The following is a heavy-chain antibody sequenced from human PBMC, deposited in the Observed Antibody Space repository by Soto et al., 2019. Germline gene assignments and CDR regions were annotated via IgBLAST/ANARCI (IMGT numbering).Heavy chain of an antibody. CDR3: ATHKYRAGRAGVHS. V-gene: IGHV1-69*02. Sequence: QVQLVQSGAEVKKPGASLRVSCETSGGTSTIYTITWVRQAPGQGLQWMGRIVPTLRITNYAQEFQGRLTITPDSSTTTAHIDLTTLTSEDTAVYYSATHKYRAGRAGVHSWGQGTLVTVSS. D-gene: IGHD2-2*02. CDR1: GGTSTIYT. J-gene: IGHJ4*02. CDR2: IVPTLRIT.